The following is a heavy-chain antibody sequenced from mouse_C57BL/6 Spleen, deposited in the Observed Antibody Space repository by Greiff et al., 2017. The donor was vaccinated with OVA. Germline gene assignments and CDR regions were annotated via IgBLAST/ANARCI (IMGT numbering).Heavy chain of an antibody. Sequence: VQLQQSGAELVRPGASVTLSCKASGYTFTDYEMHWVKQTPVHGLEWIGAIDPETGGTAYNQKFKGKAILTADKSSSTAYMELRSLTSEDSAVYYCTRANWFYAMDYWGQGTSVTVSS. CDR3: TRANWFYAMDY. D-gene: IGHD4-1*01. CDR2: IDPETGGT. CDR1: GYTFTDYE. V-gene: IGHV1-15*01. J-gene: IGHJ4*01.